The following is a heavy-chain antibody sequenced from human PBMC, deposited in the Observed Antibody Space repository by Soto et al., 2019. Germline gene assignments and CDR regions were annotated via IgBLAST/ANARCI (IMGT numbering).Heavy chain of an antibody. CDR3: ARDLGVAAAANWFDP. CDR2: IIPIFGTA. D-gene: IGHD6-13*01. J-gene: IGHJ5*02. V-gene: IGHV1-69*06. CDR1: GGTFSSYA. Sequence: SVRVSCKASGGTFSSYAISWVRQAPGQGLEWMGGIIPIFGTANYAQKFQGRVTITADKSTSTAYMELSSLRSEDTAVYYCARDLGVAAAANWFDPSGQGTLVTRSS.